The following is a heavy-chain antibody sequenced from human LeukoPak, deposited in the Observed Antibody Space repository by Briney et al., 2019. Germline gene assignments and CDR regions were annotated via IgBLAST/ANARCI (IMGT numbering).Heavy chain of an antibody. CDR1: GFTFSSYD. CDR2: IDTAGKT. Sequence: GGSLTLSCAASGFTFSSYDMHWVRQAAGKGLEWVSAIDTAGKTYYPGSVRGRFTISRENAKNSFFLQMNSLRAGDTAVYYCARGGYFGSGPMDVWGQGTTVTVYS. CDR3: ARGGYFGSGPMDV. D-gene: IGHD3-10*01. J-gene: IGHJ6*02. V-gene: IGHV3-13*01.